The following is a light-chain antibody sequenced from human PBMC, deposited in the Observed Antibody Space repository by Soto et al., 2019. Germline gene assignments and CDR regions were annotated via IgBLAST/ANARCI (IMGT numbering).Light chain of an antibody. CDR3: QTWDTGISVV. CDR2: LNNDGS. Sequence: QPVLTQSPSASASLGASVKLTCTLSSGHSNYAIAWHQQQPEKGPRYLMKLNNDGSHKGDGIPDRFSGSSSGAERYLTISSLQSEDESDYYCQTWDTGISVVFGGGTKVTVL. CDR1: SGHSNYA. J-gene: IGLJ2*01. V-gene: IGLV4-69*01.